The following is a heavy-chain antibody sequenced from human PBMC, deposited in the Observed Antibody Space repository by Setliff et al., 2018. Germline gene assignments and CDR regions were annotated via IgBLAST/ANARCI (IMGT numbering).Heavy chain of an antibody. CDR1: GYTFTSHY. V-gene: IGHV1-46*01. D-gene: IGHD3-10*01. Sequence: ASVKVSCKASGYTFTSHYMHWVRQAPGLGLEWMGTINPSSGRTSYAQKFQGRVTMTRDTSTSTVYMDMSSLRSEDTAVYYCARHDGRGGGLLWFGELLSDHDAFDIWGQGTMVTVSS. CDR3: ARHDGRGGGLLWFGELLSDHDAFDI. J-gene: IGHJ3*02. CDR2: INPSSGRT.